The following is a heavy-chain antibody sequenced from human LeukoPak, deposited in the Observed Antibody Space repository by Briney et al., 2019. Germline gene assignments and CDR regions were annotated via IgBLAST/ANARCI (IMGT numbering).Heavy chain of an antibody. V-gene: IGHV4-61*01. J-gene: IGHJ4*02. CDR3: ARVRQLILDY. CDR1: GGSLSSGSLY. Sequence: SAAPSLPCTVSGGSLSSGSLYWSWIREPPREGLEWIGYIYYSGSTNYNPSLKSRVTISVDTSKNQFSLKLSSVTAADTAVYYCARVRQLILDYWGQGTLVTVSS. CDR2: IYYSGST. D-gene: IGHD6-13*01.